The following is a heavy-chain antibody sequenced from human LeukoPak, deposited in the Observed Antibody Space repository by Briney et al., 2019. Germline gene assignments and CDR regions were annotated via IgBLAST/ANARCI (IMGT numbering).Heavy chain of an antibody. D-gene: IGHD2-2*01. Sequence: ASVKVSCKASGYTFTSYGISWVRQAPGQGLEWMGWISAYNGNTNYAQKLQGRVTMTTDTSTSTAYMELRSLRSDDTAVYHCALSIVVVPAAPTDAFDIWGQGTMVTVSS. CDR2: ISAYNGNT. J-gene: IGHJ3*02. CDR3: ALSIVVVPAAPTDAFDI. CDR1: GYTFTSYG. V-gene: IGHV1-18*01.